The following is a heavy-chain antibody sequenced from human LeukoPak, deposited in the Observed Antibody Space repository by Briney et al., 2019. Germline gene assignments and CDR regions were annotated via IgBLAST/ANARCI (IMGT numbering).Heavy chain of an antibody. D-gene: IGHD2-21*02. CDR2: IFTGDSAT. CDR3: ASHTYCGGDCYSNPIDAFDI. CDR1: GYSFTSYW. V-gene: IGHV5-51*01. J-gene: IGHJ3*02. Sequence: GASLKISCKGSGYSFTSYWIGWVRPMPGKGLEWMGIIFTGDSATRYSPSFQGQVTISADKSITTAYLQWSSLKASDTAMYYCASHTYCGGDCYSNPIDAFDIWGQGTMVTVSS.